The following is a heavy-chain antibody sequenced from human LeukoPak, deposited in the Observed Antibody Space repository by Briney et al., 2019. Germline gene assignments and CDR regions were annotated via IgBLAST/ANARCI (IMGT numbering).Heavy chain of an antibody. Sequence: ASVKVSCKASGYTFTGYYMHWVRQAPGQGLEWMGWINPNSGGTNYAQKFQGRVTMTRDTSISTAYMELSRLGSDDTAVYYCARNRLRGPHYYFDYWGQGTLVTVSS. CDR2: INPNSGGT. CDR3: ARNRLRGPHYYFDY. V-gene: IGHV1-2*02. CDR1: GYTFTGYY. D-gene: IGHD2/OR15-2a*01. J-gene: IGHJ4*02.